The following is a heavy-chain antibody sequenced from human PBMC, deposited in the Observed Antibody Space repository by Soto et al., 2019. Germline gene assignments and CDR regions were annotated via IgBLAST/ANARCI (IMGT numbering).Heavy chain of an antibody. D-gene: IGHD5-18*01. CDR3: ARDRGRSGDTAMVGLYSGMDV. CDR2: IWCDGSNK. J-gene: IGHJ6*04. CDR1: GFTFSSYG. Sequence: QVQVVESGGGVVQPGRSLRLSCAASGFTFSSYGMHWVRQAPGKGLEWGAVIWCDGSNKYYADSVKGRFTISRDNSKNTLYLQMNSLRAADTDVYYCARDRGRSGDTAMVGLYSGMDVWGKGTTVTVSS. V-gene: IGHV3-33*01.